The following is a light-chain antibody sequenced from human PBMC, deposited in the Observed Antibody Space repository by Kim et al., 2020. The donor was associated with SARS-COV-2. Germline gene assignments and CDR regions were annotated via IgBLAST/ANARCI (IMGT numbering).Light chain of an antibody. CDR1: KLGEKY. V-gene: IGLV3-1*01. J-gene: IGLJ2*01. Sequence: SYELTQPPSVSVFPGQTASIACSGNKLGEKYACWYQQKPGQSPVVVIYQDNKRPSGIPERFSGSNSGNTATLTISATQAMDEADYYCQAWDRVTVVFGGGTQLTVL. CDR3: QAWDRVTVV. CDR2: QDN.